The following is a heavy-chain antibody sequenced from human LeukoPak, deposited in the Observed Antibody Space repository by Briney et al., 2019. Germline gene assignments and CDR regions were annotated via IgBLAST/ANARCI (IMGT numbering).Heavy chain of an antibody. CDR2: DDK. D-gene: IGHD1-26*01. V-gene: IGHV2-5*01. CDR3: AHRRRGLLGAAYEYYFDY. Sequence: DDKRYSPSLKSSLTITKDTSKNQVVLTMTNMDPVDTATYYCAHRRRGLLGAAYEYYFDYWGQGTLVTVSS. J-gene: IGHJ4*02.